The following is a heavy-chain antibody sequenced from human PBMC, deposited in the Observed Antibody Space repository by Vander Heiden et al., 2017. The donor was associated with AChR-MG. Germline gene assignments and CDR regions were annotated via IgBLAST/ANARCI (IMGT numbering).Heavy chain of an antibody. CDR3: AKDARQWLLSY. D-gene: IGHD6-19*01. CDR2: ISWDGGST. CDR1: GFTFDDYT. J-gene: IGHJ4*02. V-gene: IGHV3-43*01. Sequence: EVQLVESGGVVVQPGGSLRLSCAAPGFTFDDYTMHWVRQAPGKGLEWVSLISWDGGSTYYADSVKGRFTISRDNSKNSLYLQMNSLRTEDTALYYCAKDARQWLLSYWGQGTLVTVSS.